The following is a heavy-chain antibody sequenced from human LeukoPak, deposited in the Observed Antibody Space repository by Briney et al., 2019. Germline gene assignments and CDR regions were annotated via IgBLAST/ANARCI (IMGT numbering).Heavy chain of an antibody. J-gene: IGHJ5*02. CDR2: INHSGST. CDR1: GGSFSGYY. Sequence: SETLTLTCAVYGGSFSGYYWSWIRQPPGKGLEWIGEINHSGSTNYSPSLKSRVTISVDTSKNQFSLKLSSVTAADTAVYYCARGWVAGPLGNWFDPWGQGTLVTVSS. V-gene: IGHV4-34*01. D-gene: IGHD6-19*01. CDR3: ARGWVAGPLGNWFDP.